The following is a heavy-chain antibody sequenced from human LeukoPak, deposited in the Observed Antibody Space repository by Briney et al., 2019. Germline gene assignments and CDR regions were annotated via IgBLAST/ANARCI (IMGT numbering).Heavy chain of an antibody. D-gene: IGHD3-10*01. CDR3: ARERHYYGSVDY. Sequence: GGSLRLSCAASAFTFSSYTMNWVRQAPGKGLEWVSSISSSSSYIYYADSVKGRFTISRDNAKNSLYLQMNSLRAEDTAVYYCARERHYYGSVDYWGQGTLVTVSS. CDR1: AFTFSSYT. CDR2: ISSSSSYI. V-gene: IGHV3-21*01. J-gene: IGHJ4*02.